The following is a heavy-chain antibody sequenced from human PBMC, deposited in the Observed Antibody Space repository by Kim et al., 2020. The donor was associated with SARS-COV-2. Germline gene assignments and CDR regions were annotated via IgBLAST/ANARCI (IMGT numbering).Heavy chain of an antibody. CDR2: IYHSGNT. CDR3: ARGSGPKNYYYYGMDV. D-gene: IGHD3-3*01. J-gene: IGHJ6*02. Sequence: SETLSLTCAVSGGSISSSNWWSWVRQPPGKGLEWIGEIYHSGNTNYNPSLKSRVTISVDKSKNQFSLKLSSVTAADTAVYYCARGSGPKNYYYYGMDVWGQGTTVTVPS. V-gene: IGHV4-4*02. CDR1: GGSISSSNW.